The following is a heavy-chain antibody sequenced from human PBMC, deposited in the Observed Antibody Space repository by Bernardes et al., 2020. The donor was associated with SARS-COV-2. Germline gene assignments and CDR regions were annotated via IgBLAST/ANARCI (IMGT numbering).Heavy chain of an antibody. Sequence: SETLSLTCTVSGGSISSYYWSWIRQPPGKGLEWIGYIYYSGSTNYNPSLKSRVTISVDTSKNQFSLKLSSVTAADTAVYYCARDRGYDFWSGYFVWFDPWGQGTLVTVSS. J-gene: IGHJ5*02. D-gene: IGHD3-3*01. CDR3: ARDRGYDFWSGYFVWFDP. CDR1: GGSISSYY. V-gene: IGHV4-59*01. CDR2: IYYSGST.